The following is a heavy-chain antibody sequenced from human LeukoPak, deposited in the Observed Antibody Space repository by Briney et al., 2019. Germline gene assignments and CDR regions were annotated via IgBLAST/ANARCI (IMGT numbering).Heavy chain of an antibody. CDR2: ISGSGGST. CDR3: AYFGTLYGSGSYYTADY. Sequence: GGSLRLSCAASGFTFSSYAMSWVRQAPGKGLEWVSAISGSGGSTYYADSVKGRFTISRDNAKNSLYLQMNSLRAEGTAVYYCAYFGTLYGSGSYYTADYWGQGTLVTVSS. V-gene: IGHV3-23*01. D-gene: IGHD3-10*01. J-gene: IGHJ4*02. CDR1: GFTFSSYA.